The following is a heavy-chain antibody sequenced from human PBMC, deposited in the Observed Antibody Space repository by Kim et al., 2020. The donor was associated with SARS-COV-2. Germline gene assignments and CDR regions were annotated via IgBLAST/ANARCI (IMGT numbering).Heavy chain of an antibody. V-gene: IGHV1-18*01. CDR3: GRGGITIFGVAKDY. D-gene: IGHD3-3*01. J-gene: IGHJ4*02. CDR1: GYTFSNFG. CDR2: IRPYNANT. Sequence: ASVKVSCKTSGYTFSNFGITWVRQAPGQGLQWMGWIRPYNANTDYARDFQGRVTMTTDPFTTTAYMELGGLRSDDTAVYYCGRGGITIFGVAKDYWGQGPLVTVSS.